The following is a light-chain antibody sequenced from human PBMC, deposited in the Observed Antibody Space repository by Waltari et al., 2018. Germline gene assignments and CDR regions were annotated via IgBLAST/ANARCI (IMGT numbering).Light chain of an antibody. CDR3: QQYGNSVT. J-gene: IGKJ4*01. V-gene: IGKV3-20*01. Sequence: EIVLTQSPGTLSLSPGERATLSCRASQSISASYLTWYQQKPGHAPRLLIYGASNRATGIPDRFSGSGSWTDFTLTISRLEPEDFAVYYCQQYGNSVTFGGGTKVEIK. CDR2: GAS. CDR1: QSISASY.